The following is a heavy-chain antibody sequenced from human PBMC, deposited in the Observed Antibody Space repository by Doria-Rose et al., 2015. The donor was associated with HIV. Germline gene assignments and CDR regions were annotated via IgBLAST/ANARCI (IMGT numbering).Heavy chain of an antibody. J-gene: IGHJ4*02. V-gene: IGHV2-26*01. CDR1: GVSLSSPGMG. Sequence: SGPALVKPTETLTLTCTVSGVSLSSPGMGVSWIRQPPGKALEWLVNIFSDDERSYKTSLKSRLTISRGTSRSQVVLTMTDMDPVDTATYYCARIKSSRWYHKYYFDFWGQGTLVIVSA. CDR3: ARIKSSRWYHKYYFDF. CDR2: IFSDDER. D-gene: IGHD6-13*01.